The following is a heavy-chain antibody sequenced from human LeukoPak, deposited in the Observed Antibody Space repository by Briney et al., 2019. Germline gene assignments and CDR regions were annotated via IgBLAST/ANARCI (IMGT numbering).Heavy chain of an antibody. V-gene: IGHV3-30*03. CDR2: ISYDGSNK. Sequence: GRSLRLSCAASGFTFSSYGMHWVRQAPGKGLEWVAVISYDGSNKYYADSVKGRFTISRDNSKNTLYLQMNSLRAEDTAVYYCARAQQLRYYYYYYYMDVWGKGTTVTVSS. J-gene: IGHJ6*03. D-gene: IGHD6-13*01. CDR1: GFTFSSYG. CDR3: ARAQQLRYYYYYYYMDV.